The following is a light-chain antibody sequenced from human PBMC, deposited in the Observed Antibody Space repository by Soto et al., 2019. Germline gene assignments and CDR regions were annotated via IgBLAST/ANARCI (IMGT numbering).Light chain of an antibody. Sequence: EIVLTQSPGTLSLSPGERVTLSCRASESVSSSYLAWYQQKPGQAPRLLIYGASSRATGIPDRFSGSESGTDFSLTISRLEPEDFAVYYCQQYGSSPKYTFGQGTKLEIK. CDR2: GAS. CDR1: ESVSSSY. V-gene: IGKV3-20*01. J-gene: IGKJ2*01. CDR3: QQYGSSPKYT.